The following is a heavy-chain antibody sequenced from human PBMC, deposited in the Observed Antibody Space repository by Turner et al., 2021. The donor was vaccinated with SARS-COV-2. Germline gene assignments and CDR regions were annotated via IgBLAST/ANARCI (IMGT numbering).Heavy chain of an antibody. CDR1: GYTLIELS. D-gene: IGHD2-21*02. J-gene: IGHJ4*02. V-gene: IGHV1-24*01. CDR3: ATGYAYCGGDCSIHY. Sequence: VQLIHSGAEVKQPGASVNVSCKVSGYTLIELSMHCVRQAPGKGLEWMGGFDPEDGETIYAQKFQGRVTMTEDTSTDTAYMELSSLRSEDTAVYYCATGYAYCGGDCSIHYWGQGTLVTVSS. CDR2: FDPEDGET.